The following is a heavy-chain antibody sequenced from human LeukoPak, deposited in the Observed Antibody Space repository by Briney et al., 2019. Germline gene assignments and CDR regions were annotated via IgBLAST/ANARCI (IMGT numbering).Heavy chain of an antibody. D-gene: IGHD4-11*01. V-gene: IGHV1-2*02. Sequence: ASVKVSCTASGYSFSDFYIHWLRQAPRQGLEWLGWINPNSGGTNFAQYFQGRVTMTRDTSTSTVYMELSSLRSDDTAVYYCARGLQIGFLEYWGQGTLVTVSS. J-gene: IGHJ4*02. CDR2: INPNSGGT. CDR1: GYSFSDFY. CDR3: ARGLQIGFLEY.